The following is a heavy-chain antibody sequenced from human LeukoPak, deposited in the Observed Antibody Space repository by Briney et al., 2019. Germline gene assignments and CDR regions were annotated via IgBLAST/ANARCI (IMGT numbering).Heavy chain of an antibody. J-gene: IGHJ5*02. CDR3: ASVQYGWFDP. V-gene: IGHV4-34*01. Sequence: SETLSLTCAVYGGSFSGYYWSWIRQPPGKGLEWIGEINHSGSTNYNPSLKSRVTISVDTSKNQFSLKLSSVTAADTAVYYCASVQYGWFDPWGQGTLVTVSS. CDR1: GGSFSGYY. D-gene: IGHD2-2*01. CDR2: INHSGST.